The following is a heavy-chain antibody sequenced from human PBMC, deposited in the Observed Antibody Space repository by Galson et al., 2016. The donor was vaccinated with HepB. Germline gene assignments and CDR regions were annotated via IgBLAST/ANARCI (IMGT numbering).Heavy chain of an antibody. D-gene: IGHD5-24*01. V-gene: IGHV3-48*02. CDR2: ISSGTSSI. CDR1: GFTVGAFR. CDR3: AREMMVTNGMDV. J-gene: IGHJ6*02. Sequence: SLRLSCAASGFTVGAFRMNWVCQAAGRGLECVSFISSGTSSIYYAESVRGRFTISRDSAKNSVYLQMNSLRDEDTAVYYCAREMMVTNGMDVWGQGTTVTVSS.